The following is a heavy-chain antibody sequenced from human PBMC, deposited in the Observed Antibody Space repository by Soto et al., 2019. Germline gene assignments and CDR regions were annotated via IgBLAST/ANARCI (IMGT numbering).Heavy chain of an antibody. D-gene: IGHD2-2*01. J-gene: IGHJ4*02. CDR3: ARSPASYFFDY. V-gene: IGHV4-39*01. Sequence: SETLSLTCTVSGGSISSSSYYWGWIRQPPGKGLEWIGSIYYSGSTYYNPSLKSRVTISVDTSKNQFSLKLSSVTAADTAVYYCARSPASYFFDYWGQGTLVTVSS. CDR1: GGSISSSSYY. CDR2: IYYSGST.